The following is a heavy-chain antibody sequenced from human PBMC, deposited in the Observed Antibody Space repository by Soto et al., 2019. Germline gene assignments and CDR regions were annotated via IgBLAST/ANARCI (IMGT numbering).Heavy chain of an antibody. V-gene: IGHV4-34*01. J-gene: IGHJ4*02. Sequence: SETLSLTCXVYGGSFSGYYWSWIRQPPGKGLEWIGEINHSGSTNYNPSLKSRVTISVDTSKNQFSLKLSSVTAADTAVYYCARVAAAGTLIDYWGQGTLVTVSS. D-gene: IGHD6-13*01. CDR1: GGSFSGYY. CDR2: INHSGST. CDR3: ARVAAAGTLIDY.